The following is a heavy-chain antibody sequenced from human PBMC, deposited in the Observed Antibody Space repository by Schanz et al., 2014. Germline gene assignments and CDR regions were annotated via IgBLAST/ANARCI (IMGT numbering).Heavy chain of an antibody. J-gene: IGHJ5*01. V-gene: IGHV3-74*01. CDR1: GFTFSSHW. D-gene: IGHD2-15*01. CDR3: AKTPREYCNYDNCPNWFDS. Sequence: EVQLVQSGGGLVQPGGSLRLSCAASGFTFSSHWMHWVRQDPGKGLVWVARINSVGSNTDYADSVTGRFTISRDNAKNTLYLQMNTLRPEDTAVYYCAKTPREYCNYDNCPNWFDSWGQGTLXTASS. CDR2: INSVGSNT.